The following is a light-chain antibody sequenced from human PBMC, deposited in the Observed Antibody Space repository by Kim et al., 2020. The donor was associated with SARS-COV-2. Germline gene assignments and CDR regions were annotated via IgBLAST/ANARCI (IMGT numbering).Light chain of an antibody. CDR3: QQSYSTPPYT. J-gene: IGKJ2*01. Sequence: DIQMTQSPSSLSASLGDRVTITCRASQSISNYLNWYQQKPGKAPKLLIYAASSLQSGVPSRFSGSGSGTDFTLTISSLQPEDSATYYCQQSYSTPPYTFGQGTKLEI. CDR2: AAS. CDR1: QSISNY. V-gene: IGKV1-39*01.